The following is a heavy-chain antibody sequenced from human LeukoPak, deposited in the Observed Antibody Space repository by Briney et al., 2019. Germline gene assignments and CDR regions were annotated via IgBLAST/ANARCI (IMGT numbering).Heavy chain of an antibody. V-gene: IGHV3-23*01. J-gene: IGHJ3*02. D-gene: IGHD6-13*01. CDR3: AKSFRSAGYSSSWYLSSAFDI. CDR1: GFTFSSYA. Sequence: GGSLRLSCAASGFTFSSYAMSWDRQAPGKGLEWVSAISGSGGSTYYADSVKGRFTIPRDNSKNTLYLQMNSLRAEDTAVYYCAKSFRSAGYSSSWYLSSAFDIWGQGTMVTVSS. CDR2: ISGSGGST.